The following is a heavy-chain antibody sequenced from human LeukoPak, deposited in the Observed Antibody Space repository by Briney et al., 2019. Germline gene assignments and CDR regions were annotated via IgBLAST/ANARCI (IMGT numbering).Heavy chain of an antibody. CDR3: AKDIGWVQLWSFDY. CDR1: GFTFSSYG. CDR2: VSYDGSNK. J-gene: IGHJ4*02. Sequence: GGSLRLSCAASGFTFSSYGMHWVRQAPGKGLEWVAIVSYDGSNKYYPNSVKGRFTISRNNSKNTVYLQMNSLRAEDTALYYCAKDIGWVQLWSFDYWGQGTLVTVSS. V-gene: IGHV3-30*18. D-gene: IGHD5-18*01.